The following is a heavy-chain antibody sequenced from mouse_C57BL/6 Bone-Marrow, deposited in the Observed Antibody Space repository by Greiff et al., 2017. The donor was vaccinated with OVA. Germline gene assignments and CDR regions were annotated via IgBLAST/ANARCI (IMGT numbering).Heavy chain of an antibody. J-gene: IGHJ2*01. V-gene: IGHV1-81*01. CDR1: GYTFTSYG. D-gene: IGHD1-1*01. Sequence: VKLQESGAELARPGASVKLSCKASGYTFTSYGISWVKQRTGQGLAWIGAIYPRSGNPYYNEKFKGKATLTADKSSSTAYMELRSLTSEDSAVYFCARPYYYGSSYPYYFDYWGQGTTLTVSS. CDR3: ARPYYYGSSYPYYFDY. CDR2: IYPRSGNP.